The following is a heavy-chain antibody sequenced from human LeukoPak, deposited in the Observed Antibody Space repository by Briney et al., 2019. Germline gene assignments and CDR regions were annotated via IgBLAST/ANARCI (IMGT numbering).Heavy chain of an antibody. CDR2: IYYSGST. CDR1: GGSISSYY. D-gene: IGHD2-21*02. J-gene: IGHJ4*02. Sequence: SETLSLTCTVSGGSISSYYWSWIRQPPGKGLEWIGYIYYSGSTNYNPSHTSRVTISADTSKNQSSLKLSSVTAADTAVYYCPRRKAYCGGDCYYYFDYWAQGTLVTVSS. CDR3: PRRKAYCGGDCYYYFDY. V-gene: IGHV4-59*08.